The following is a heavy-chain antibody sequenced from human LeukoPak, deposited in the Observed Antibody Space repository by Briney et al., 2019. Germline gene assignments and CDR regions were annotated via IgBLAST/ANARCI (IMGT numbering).Heavy chain of an antibody. CDR2: IKQDGSEK. CDR3: ARDYCSGGSCYLYYFDY. J-gene: IGHJ4*02. CDR1: GFTFSNYK. V-gene: IGHV3-7*01. D-gene: IGHD2-15*01. Sequence: GGSLRLSCAASGFTFSNYKMNWVRQAPGKGLEWVANIKQDGSEKYYVDSVKGRSTISRDNAKNSLYLQMNSLRAEDTAVYYCARDYCSGGSCYLYYFDYWGQGTLVTVSS.